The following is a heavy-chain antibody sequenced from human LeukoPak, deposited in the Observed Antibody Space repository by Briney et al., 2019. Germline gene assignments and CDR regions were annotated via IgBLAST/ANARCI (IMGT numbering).Heavy chain of an antibody. J-gene: IGHJ4*02. Sequence: GGSLRLSCVASGLSIADFAMHWVRQAPGKGLEWVSLISGDGVSTFYADSVKGRFSISRDNSKNCLYLEMNSLRTEDAAMYYCAKESGKFDYWGQGTLVAVSS. CDR1: GLSIADFA. V-gene: IGHV3-43*02. CDR3: AKESGKFDY. CDR2: ISGDGVST.